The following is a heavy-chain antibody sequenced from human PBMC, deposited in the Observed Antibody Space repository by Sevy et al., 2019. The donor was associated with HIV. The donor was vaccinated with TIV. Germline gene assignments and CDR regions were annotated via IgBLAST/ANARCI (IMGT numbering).Heavy chain of an antibody. V-gene: IGHV3-30*04. Sequence: GGSLRLSCAASGFTFSSYAMHWVRQAPGKGLEWVAVISYDGSNKYYADSVKGRFTISRDNSKNTLYLRMNSLRAEDTAVYYCARGPYRDGYNRPDYWGQATLVTVSS. CDR3: ARGPYRDGYNRPDY. D-gene: IGHD5-12*01. CDR2: ISYDGSNK. J-gene: IGHJ4*02. CDR1: GFTFSSYA.